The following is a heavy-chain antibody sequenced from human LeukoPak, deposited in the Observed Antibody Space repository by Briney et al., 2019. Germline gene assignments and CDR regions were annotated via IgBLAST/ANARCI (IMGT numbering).Heavy chain of an antibody. D-gene: IGHD5-18*01. Sequence: SETLSLTCTVSGGSISSYYWSWIRQPPGKGLVWIGYIYYSGSTNYNPSLKSRVTISVDTSKNQFSLKLSSVTAADTAVYYCARGGYSYVFDYWGQGTLVTVSS. V-gene: IGHV4-59*01. CDR3: ARGGYSYVFDY. CDR1: GGSISSYY. CDR2: IYYSGST. J-gene: IGHJ4*02.